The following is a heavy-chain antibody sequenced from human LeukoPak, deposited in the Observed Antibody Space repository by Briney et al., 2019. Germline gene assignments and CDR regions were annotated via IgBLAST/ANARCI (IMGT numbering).Heavy chain of an antibody. CDR2: IYYSGSN. CDR1: GGSITSDSYY. J-gene: IGHJ4*02. CDR3: ARGKDSSDYFDY. Sequence: PSETLSPTCTVSGGSITSDSYYWSWIRQHPGKGLEWIAYIYYSGSNYYNPSLKNRVTISVDTSKNQFSLKLSSVTAADTAVYFCARGKDSSDYFDYWGQGTLVTASS. V-gene: IGHV4-31*03. D-gene: IGHD3-22*01.